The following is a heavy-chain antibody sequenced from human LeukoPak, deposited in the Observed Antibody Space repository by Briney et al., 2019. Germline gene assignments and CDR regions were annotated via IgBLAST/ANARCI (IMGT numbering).Heavy chain of an antibody. Sequence: GRSLRLSCAASGFTFSSYGMHWVRQAPGKGLEWVAVISYDGSNKYYADSVKGRFTISRDNSKNTLYLQMNSLRAEDTAVYYCAYSGSYIEAFDIWGQGTMVTVPS. CDR3: AYSGSYIEAFDI. CDR2: ISYDGSNK. V-gene: IGHV3-30*03. J-gene: IGHJ3*02. D-gene: IGHD1-26*01. CDR1: GFTFSSYG.